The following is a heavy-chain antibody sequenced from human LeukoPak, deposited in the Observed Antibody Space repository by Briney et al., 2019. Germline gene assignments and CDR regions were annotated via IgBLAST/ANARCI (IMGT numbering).Heavy chain of an antibody. CDR1: GYSISSGYY. Sequence: IPSETLSLTCAVSGYSISSGYYWGWIRQPPGKGLEWIGSIYHSGSTYYNPSLKSRVTISVDTSKNQFSLKLSSVTAADTAVYYCARAREGAAAGPRMNWFDPWGQGTLVTVSS. D-gene: IGHD6-13*01. J-gene: IGHJ5*02. CDR3: ARAREGAAAGPRMNWFDP. CDR2: IYHSGST. V-gene: IGHV4-38-2*01.